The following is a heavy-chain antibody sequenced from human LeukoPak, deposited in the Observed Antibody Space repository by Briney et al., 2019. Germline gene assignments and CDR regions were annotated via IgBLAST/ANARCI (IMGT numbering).Heavy chain of an antibody. Sequence: SETLSLTCIVSGGSISSGDYYWSWIRQPPGKGLEWIGYIYYSGSTYYNPSLKSRVTISVDTSKNQFSLKLSSVTAADTAVYYCARDRGYGPGYWGQGTLVTVSS. CDR2: IYYSGST. CDR1: GGSISSGDYY. D-gene: IGHD2-15*01. CDR3: ARDRGYGPGY. J-gene: IGHJ4*02. V-gene: IGHV4-30-4*08.